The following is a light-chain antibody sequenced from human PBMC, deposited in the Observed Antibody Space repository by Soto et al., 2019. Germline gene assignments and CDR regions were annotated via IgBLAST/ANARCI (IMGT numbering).Light chain of an antibody. CDR2: GAS. CDR3: QQYGSSPRG. CDR1: QSVSSSY. J-gene: IGKJ1*01. Sequence: EIVLTQSPGTLPLSPGERATLSCRASQSVSSSYLAWYQQKPGQAPRLLIYGASSRATGIPDRFSGSGSGTDFTLTISRLEPEDFAVYYCQQYGSSPRGFGQGTKVEIK. V-gene: IGKV3-20*01.